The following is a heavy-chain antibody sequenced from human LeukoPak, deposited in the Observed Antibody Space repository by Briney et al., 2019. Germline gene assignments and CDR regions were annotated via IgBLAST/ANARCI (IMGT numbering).Heavy chain of an antibody. CDR1: GFSFSGYS. CDR2: ISPSSGYI. J-gene: IGHJ4*02. V-gene: IGHV3-21*01. CDR3: ARHDYGGNSGDF. D-gene: IGHD4-23*01. Sequence: GGSLRLSCAASGFSFSGYSINWVRQAPGKGLEWVSSISPSSGYIYYADSVKGRFTISRDNAKNSLYLQMNSLRDEDTAVYYCARHDYGGNSGDFWGQGTLVTVSS.